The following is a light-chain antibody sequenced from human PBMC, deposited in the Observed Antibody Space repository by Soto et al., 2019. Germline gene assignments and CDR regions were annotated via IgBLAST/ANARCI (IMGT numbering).Light chain of an antibody. V-gene: IGLV1-44*01. J-gene: IGLJ1*01. Sequence: QPVLTQPPSASGTPGQRVAISCSGSSSNIGSKTVTWYQQLPGTAPKLLIYTDNQRPSGVPDRFYGSKSGTSASLAISGLQSEDEADYYCAAWDDSLIGYVFGTGTKVTVL. CDR3: AAWDDSLIGYV. CDR1: SSNIGSKT. CDR2: TDN.